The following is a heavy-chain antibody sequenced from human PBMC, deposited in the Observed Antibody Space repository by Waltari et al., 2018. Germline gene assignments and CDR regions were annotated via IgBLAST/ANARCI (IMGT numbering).Heavy chain of an antibody. CDR1: GFIFSRYS. D-gene: IGHD2-8*01. CDR2: ISSSTSNI. V-gene: IGHV3-21*02. Sequence: EVQLVESGGGLVKPGGSLRLSCAASGFIFSRYSMNWVRQAPGKGLEWVSFISSSTSNIYYVDSVKGRFTISRDNANNSLYLQMNSLRVEDTAGYYCAKGVSKWRMDSWGRGILVTVSS. J-gene: IGHJ4*02. CDR3: AKGVSKWRMDS.